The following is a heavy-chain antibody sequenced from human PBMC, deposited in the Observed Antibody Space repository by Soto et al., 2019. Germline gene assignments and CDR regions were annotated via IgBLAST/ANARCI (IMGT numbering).Heavy chain of an antibody. V-gene: IGHV4-34*01. CDR2: INHSGST. Sequence: SETLSLTCAVYGGSFSGYYWSWIRQPPGKXLEWIGEINHSGSTNYNPSLKSRVTISVDTSKNQFSLKLSSVTAADTAVYYCARDTGYSSSWYYYYYGMDVWGQGTTVTVSS. J-gene: IGHJ6*02. CDR3: ARDTGYSSSWYYYYYGMDV. D-gene: IGHD6-13*01. CDR1: GGSFSGYY.